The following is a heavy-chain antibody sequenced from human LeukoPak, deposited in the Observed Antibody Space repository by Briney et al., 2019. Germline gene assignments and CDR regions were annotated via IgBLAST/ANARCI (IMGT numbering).Heavy chain of an antibody. CDR1: GGSITIYY. V-gene: IGHV4-4*07. Sequence: PSETLSLTCTVSGGSITIYYWSWIRQPAGKGLEWIGRIYTSGSTNYNPSLKSRVTISLDTSKNQFSLKMTSVTAADTAVYYCARTLKWLAFDYWGQGTLVTVSS. CDR2: IYTSGST. D-gene: IGHD3-22*01. J-gene: IGHJ4*02. CDR3: ARTLKWLAFDY.